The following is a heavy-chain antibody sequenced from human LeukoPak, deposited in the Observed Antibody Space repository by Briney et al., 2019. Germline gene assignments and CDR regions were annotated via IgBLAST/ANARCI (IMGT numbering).Heavy chain of an antibody. CDR3: ARESSLWFGELSMSH. D-gene: IGHD3-10*01. J-gene: IGHJ4*02. CDR1: GFTFSSYG. Sequence: PGGSLRLSCAASGFTFSSYGMHWVRQAPGKGLEWVAVIWYDGSNKYYADSVKGRFTISRDNSKNTLYLQMNSLRAEDTAVYYCARESSLWFGELSMSHWGQGTLVTVSS. V-gene: IGHV3-33*01. CDR2: IWYDGSNK.